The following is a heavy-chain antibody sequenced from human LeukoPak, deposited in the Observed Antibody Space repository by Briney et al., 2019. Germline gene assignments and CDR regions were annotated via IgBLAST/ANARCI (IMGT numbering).Heavy chain of an antibody. V-gene: IGHV4-34*01. CDR3: ARGRRNEDIVVVPAVPSYWFDP. CDR2: INHSGST. Sequence: SETLSLTCAVYGGSFSGYYWSWIRQPPGKGLEWIGEINHSGSTNYNPSLKSRVTISVDTSKNQFSVKLSSVTAADTAVYYCARGRRNEDIVVVPAVPSYWFDPWGQGTLVTVSS. J-gene: IGHJ5*02. CDR1: GGSFSGYY. D-gene: IGHD2-2*01.